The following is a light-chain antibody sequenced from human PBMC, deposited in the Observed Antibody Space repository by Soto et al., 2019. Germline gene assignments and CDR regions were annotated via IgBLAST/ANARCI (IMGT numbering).Light chain of an antibody. CDR2: LEGSGSY. V-gene: IGLV4-60*02. CDR1: SGHSSYI. CDR3: ETWDSNTRV. J-gene: IGLJ3*02. Sequence: QSVLTQSSSASASLGSSVKLTCTLSSGHSSYIIAWHQQQPGKAPRYSMKLEGSGSYNKGSGVPDRFSGSSSGADRYLTISHLQFEDEADYYCETWDSNTRVFGGGTKLTVL.